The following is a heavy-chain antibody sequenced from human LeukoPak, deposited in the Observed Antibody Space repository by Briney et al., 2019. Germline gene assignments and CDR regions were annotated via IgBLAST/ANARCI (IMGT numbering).Heavy chain of an antibody. V-gene: IGHV4-39*01. CDR3: ARLVPPGGGDCTGSNCHTVYYFDY. CDR1: GGSITSSSAY. J-gene: IGHJ4*02. CDR2: NYYSGTT. Sequence: SQTLSLTCPVSGGSITSSSAYWGWIRQPPGKGLEWIGTNYYSGTTYYNPSLKSRVTISIDAAKNQFSLMLTSVTAADTAVYYCARLVPPGGGDCTGSNCHTVYYFDYWGQGTLLTVSS. D-gene: IGHD2-15*01.